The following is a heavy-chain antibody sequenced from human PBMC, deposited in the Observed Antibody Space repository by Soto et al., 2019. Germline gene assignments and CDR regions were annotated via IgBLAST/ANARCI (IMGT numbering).Heavy chain of an antibody. CDR3: AREDRDRETGLVPAAIDGMDV. V-gene: IGHV1-69*08. CDR2: SIPSFGIA. Sequence: QVQLVQSGAEVKKPGSSVKVSCKASGGTFSRDSITWVRQAPGHGLELIGRSIPSFGIASYAQKFQGRVTITADESTSTGYMELSSLRSDDTAVYYCAREDRDRETGLVPAAIDGMDVWGQGTTVTVSS. CDR1: GGTFSRDS. J-gene: IGHJ6*02. D-gene: IGHD2-2*01.